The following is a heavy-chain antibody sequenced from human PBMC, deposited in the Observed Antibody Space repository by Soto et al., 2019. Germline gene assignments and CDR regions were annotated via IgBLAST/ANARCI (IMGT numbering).Heavy chain of an antibody. Sequence: PVKVSWKASGGTLSSYAVSWVRLETGKGLEWMGGIIPIFGTANYAQKFQGRVTITTDESTSTAYMELSSLRSEDTAVYYCASRGCSGGSCYRITYYYYYGMDVWGQGTTVTVSS. CDR2: IIPIFGTA. D-gene: IGHD2-15*01. CDR1: GGTLSSYA. V-gene: IGHV1-69*05. CDR3: ASRGCSGGSCYRITYYYYYGMDV. J-gene: IGHJ6*02.